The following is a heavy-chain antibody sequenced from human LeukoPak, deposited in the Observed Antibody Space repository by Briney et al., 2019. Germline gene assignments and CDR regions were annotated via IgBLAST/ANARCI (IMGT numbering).Heavy chain of an antibody. J-gene: IGHJ4*02. Sequence: SETLSLTCTVSGGSISSYYWSWLRQPPGKGLEWLGYIYYGGSTNYNPSLKSRVTISVDTSKNQFSLKLSSVTAADTAVYYCARAGGDGYNLGLDYWGQGTLVTVSS. CDR3: ARAGGDGYNLGLDY. CDR1: GGSISSYY. V-gene: IGHV4-59*01. D-gene: IGHD5-24*01. CDR2: IYYGGST.